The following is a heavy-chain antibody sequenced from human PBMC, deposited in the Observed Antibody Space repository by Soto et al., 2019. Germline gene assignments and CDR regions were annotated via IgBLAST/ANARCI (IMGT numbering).Heavy chain of an antibody. CDR3: ARGELWWAS. V-gene: IGHV4-31*03. J-gene: IGHJ5*02. CDR2: IYYSGST. Sequence: QVQLQESGPGLVKPSQTLSLTCTVSGGSISSGGHYWSWIRHHSGTGLEWIGYIYYSGSTFYNPSLHSRASISVDTSKNQFSLKVTSVTAADAALYYCARGELWWASWGQGTLVTVSA. D-gene: IGHD3-10*01. CDR1: GGSISSGGHY.